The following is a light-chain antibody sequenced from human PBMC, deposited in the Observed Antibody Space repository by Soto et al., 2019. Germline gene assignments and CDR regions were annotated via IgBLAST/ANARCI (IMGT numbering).Light chain of an antibody. Sequence: QSVLTQPPSASGTPGQRVTISCSGSSSNIGSNYVYWYQQLPGTAPKLLIYSNNQRPSGVPDRFSGSKSGTSASLAISGLRSEDEADYYCAAWDDSLSGPGVFGGGTKLTLL. CDR1: SSNIGSNY. CDR3: AAWDDSLSGPGV. CDR2: SNN. V-gene: IGLV1-47*02. J-gene: IGLJ3*02.